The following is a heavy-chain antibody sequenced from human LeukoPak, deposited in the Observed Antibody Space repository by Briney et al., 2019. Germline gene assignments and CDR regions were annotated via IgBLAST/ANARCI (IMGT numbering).Heavy chain of an antibody. CDR2: ISYDGSNK. J-gene: IGHJ3*02. D-gene: IGHD6-19*01. V-gene: IGHV3-30*18. Sequence: GGTLTLSCAASGFTFSSYGRHWVRQAPGKGLEWVAVISYDGSNKYNPDSLKGRFTISSDTYKKTLYLKMNSLRAEDTAVYYCAKDLPYSIGWYPAFVIWG. CDR3: AKDLPYSIGWYPAFVI. CDR1: GFTFSSYG.